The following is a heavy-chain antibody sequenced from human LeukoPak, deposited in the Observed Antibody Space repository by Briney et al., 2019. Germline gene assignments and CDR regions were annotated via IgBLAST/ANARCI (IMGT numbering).Heavy chain of an antibody. Sequence: ASVKVSCKASGYTFTSYYMHWVRQAPGQGLEWMGIINPSGGSTSYAQKFQGRVTMTRDTSTSTVYMELSSLRSEDTAVYYCAREAYCGGYCPNDAFDIWGQGTMVTVSS. CDR3: AREAYCGGYCPNDAFDI. V-gene: IGHV1-46*01. CDR2: INPSGGST. D-gene: IGHD2-21*02. CDR1: GYTFTSYY. J-gene: IGHJ3*02.